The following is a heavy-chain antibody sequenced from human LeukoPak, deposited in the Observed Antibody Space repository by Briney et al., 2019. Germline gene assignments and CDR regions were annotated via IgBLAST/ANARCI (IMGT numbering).Heavy chain of an antibody. CDR3: ARVGYDDAFDI. D-gene: IGHD2-2*01. Sequence: GGSLRLSCAASGFTFRHYYMSWIRQAPGKGLEWVSYISSSGSTIYYADSVKGRFTISRDNAKNSLYLQMNSLRAEDTAVYYCARVGYDDAFDIWGQGTMVTVSS. V-gene: IGHV3-11*04. CDR1: GFTFRHYY. J-gene: IGHJ3*02. CDR2: ISSSGSTI.